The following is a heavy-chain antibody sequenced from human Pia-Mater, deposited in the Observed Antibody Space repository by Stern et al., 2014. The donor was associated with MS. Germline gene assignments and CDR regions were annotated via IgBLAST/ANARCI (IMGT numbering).Heavy chain of an antibody. CDR3: ARGWGES. CDR1: GFTFSSSM. V-gene: IGHV3-23*04. CDR2: ITGSGT. D-gene: IGHD3-16*01. J-gene: IGHJ5*02. Sequence: EVQLVESGGGLVQPGGSLRLSCVASGFTFSSSMMTWVRPAPGKGLEWVSVITGSGTYYADSVKGRFTVSRDTSKNTVYLQMNSLRVEDAALYYCARGWGESWGQGALVTVSS.